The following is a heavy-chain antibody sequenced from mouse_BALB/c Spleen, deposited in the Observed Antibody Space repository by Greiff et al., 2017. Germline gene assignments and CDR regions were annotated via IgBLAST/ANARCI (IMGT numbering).Heavy chain of an antibody. CDR3: ARPDGYYDYYAMDY. J-gene: IGHJ4*01. V-gene: IGHV1S81*02. D-gene: IGHD2-3*01. CDR2: INPSNGRT. CDR1: SYTFTSYW. Sequence: VQLQQPGAELVKPGASVKLSCKASSYTFTSYWMHWVKQRPGQGLEWIGEINPSNGRTNYNEKFKSKATLTVDKSSSTAYMQLSSLTSEDSAVYYCARPDGYYDYYAMDYWGQGTSVTVSS.